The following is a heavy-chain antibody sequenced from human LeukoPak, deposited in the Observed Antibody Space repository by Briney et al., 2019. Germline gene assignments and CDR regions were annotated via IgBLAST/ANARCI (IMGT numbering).Heavy chain of an antibody. CDR2: INHSGST. J-gene: IGHJ4*02. D-gene: IGHD5-12*01. CDR1: GGSFSGYY. CDR3: AEVTVATGEY. V-gene: IGHV4-34*01. Sequence: SETLSLTCAVYGGSFSGYYWSWIRQPPGKGLEWIGEINHSGSTNYNPSLKSRVTISVDTSKNQFSLKLSSVTAADTAVYYCAEVTVATGEYWGQGTLVTVSS.